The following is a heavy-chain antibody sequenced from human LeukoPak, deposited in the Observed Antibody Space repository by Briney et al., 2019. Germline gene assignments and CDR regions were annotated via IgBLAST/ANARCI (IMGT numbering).Heavy chain of an antibody. CDR2: ISGDGGST. CDR1: GFTFDDYA. J-gene: IGHJ1*01. CDR3: AEELEYFQH. Sequence: PGGSLRLSCAASGFTFDDYAMHWVRQAPGKGLEWVSLISGDGGSTYYADSVKGRFTISRDNSKNSLYLQMNSLRTEDTALYYCAEELEYFQHWGQGTLVTVSS. V-gene: IGHV3-43*02.